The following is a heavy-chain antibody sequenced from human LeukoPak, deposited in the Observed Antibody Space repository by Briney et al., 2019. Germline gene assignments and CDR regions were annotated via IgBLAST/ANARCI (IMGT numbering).Heavy chain of an antibody. Sequence: PGGSLRLSCAASGFTFSSYEMNWVRQAPGKGLEWVSYISSSGSTIYYADSVKGRFTISRDNSKNTLYLQMNSLRAEDTAVYYCAKDFPTIEGDYWGQGTLVTVSS. V-gene: IGHV3-48*03. D-gene: IGHD4/OR15-4a*01. CDR1: GFTFSSYE. CDR3: AKDFPTIEGDY. J-gene: IGHJ4*02. CDR2: ISSSGSTI.